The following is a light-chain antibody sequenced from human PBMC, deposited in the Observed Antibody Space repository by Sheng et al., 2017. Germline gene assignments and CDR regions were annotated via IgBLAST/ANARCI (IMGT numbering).Light chain of an antibody. V-gene: IGKV3-11*01. CDR1: QSIDNL. CDR3: QQRSDWLS. CDR2: DAF. Sequence: EIVLTQSPATLSLSPGERATLSCRASQSIDNLLAWYQHKPGQPPRLLIYDAFNRATGIPVRFSGSGSGTDFTLTISSLEPEDFAVYFCQQRSDWLSFGGGTKVEIK. J-gene: IGKJ4*01.